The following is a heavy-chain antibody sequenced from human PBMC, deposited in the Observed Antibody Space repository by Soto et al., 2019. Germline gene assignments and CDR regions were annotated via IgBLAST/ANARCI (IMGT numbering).Heavy chain of an antibody. CDR1: GYTFTGYY. CDR2: INPNSGGT. CDR3: ARAGVSSTSPYYGMDV. V-gene: IGHV1-2*04. Sequence: VKVSCKASGYTFTGYYMHWVRQAPGQGLEWMGWINPNSGGTNYAQKFQGWVTMTRDTSISTAYMELSRLRSDDTAVYYCARAGVSSTSPYYGMDVWGQGTTVTVSS. J-gene: IGHJ6*02. D-gene: IGHD2-2*01.